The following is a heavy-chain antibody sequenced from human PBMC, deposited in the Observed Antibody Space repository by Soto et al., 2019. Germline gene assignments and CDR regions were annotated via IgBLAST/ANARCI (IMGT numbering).Heavy chain of an antibody. V-gene: IGHV3-23*01. Sequence: EVQLLESGGGLVQPGGSLRLSCAASGFTFSSYAMSWVRQAPGKGLEWVSAISGSGGSTYYADSVKGRFTISRDNSKNTLYLQMNSLRAEDTAVYYCTKNYCSGCSCYSPGYFDYWGQGTLVTVSS. J-gene: IGHJ4*02. CDR3: TKNYCSGCSCYSPGYFDY. D-gene: IGHD2-15*01. CDR1: GFTFSSYA. CDR2: ISGSGGST.